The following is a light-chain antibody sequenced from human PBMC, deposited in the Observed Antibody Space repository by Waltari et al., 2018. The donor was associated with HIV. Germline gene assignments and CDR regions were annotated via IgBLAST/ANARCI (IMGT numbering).Light chain of an antibody. CDR3: LLYYGGRQPTWV. Sequence: VVTQEPSLTVSPGGTVTLTCTSSTGAVTSSSYASWFQQRPGQAPRLLIYSADKRHSWTPDHFSGSLLGAKAALTLFGAQPEDEADYFCLLYYGGRQPTWVFGGGTKLTV. CDR1: TGAVTSSSY. CDR2: SAD. J-gene: IGLJ3*02. V-gene: IGLV7-43*01.